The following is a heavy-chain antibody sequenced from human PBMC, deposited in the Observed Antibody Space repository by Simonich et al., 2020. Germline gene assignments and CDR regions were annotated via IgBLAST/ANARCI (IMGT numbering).Heavy chain of an antibody. CDR2: IYHSGSH. D-gene: IGHD6-13*01. Sequence: QVQLQESGPGLAKPSETLSLTCAVSGYSISSGYYWGWIRQTPGKGLEWIWSIYHSGSHYSNPSLKSRVTISVDTSTNQFSLKLSSVTAADTAVYYCARVGYSNYYYYGMDVWGQGTTVTVSS. J-gene: IGHJ6*02. V-gene: IGHV4-38-2*01. CDR3: ARVGYSNYYYYGMDV. CDR1: GYSISSGYY.